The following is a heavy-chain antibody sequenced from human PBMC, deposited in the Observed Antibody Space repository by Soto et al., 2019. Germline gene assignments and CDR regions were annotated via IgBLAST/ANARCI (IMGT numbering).Heavy chain of an antibody. CDR3: ARHDGFSSGWIFDY. CDR1: GGPISSRTNS. CDR2: IYYNGNT. D-gene: IGHD6-19*01. J-gene: IGHJ4*01. V-gene: IGHV4-39*01. Sequence: QMQLQEPGPGLVKPSKTLSPTCAVFGGPISSRTNSWGGIRQPPGKTLGWIGIIYYNGNTYYNPSLKSRVTISVDTSNNHLSLKLSSVTAADTAVYYCARHDGFSSGWIFDYWGHGTLVTVSS.